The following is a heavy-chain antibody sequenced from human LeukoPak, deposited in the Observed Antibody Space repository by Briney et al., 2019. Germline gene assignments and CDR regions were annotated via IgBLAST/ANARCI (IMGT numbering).Heavy chain of an antibody. V-gene: IGHV1-8*03. CDR3: ARGGYCSSTSCYFHYYYYMDV. CDR1: GYTFTSYD. D-gene: IGHD2-2*03. J-gene: IGHJ6*03. Sequence: ASVKVSCKASGYTFTSYDINWVRQATGQGLEWMGWMNPNSGNTGYAQKFQGRVTITRNTSISTAYMELSSLRSEDTAVYYCARGGYCSSTSCYFHYYYYMDVWGKGTTVTVSS. CDR2: MNPNSGNT.